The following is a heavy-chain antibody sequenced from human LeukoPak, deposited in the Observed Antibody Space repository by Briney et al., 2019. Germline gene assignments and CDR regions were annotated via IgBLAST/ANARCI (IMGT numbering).Heavy chain of an antibody. CDR3: ARDHSSSDFWSGYPDY. V-gene: IGHV3-7*01. CDR2: IKQDGSEK. CDR1: GFTFSSYW. Sequence: GGSLRLSCAASGFTFSSYWMSWVRQAPGKGLEWVANIKQDGSEKYYVDSVKGRFTISRDNAKNSLYLQMNSLRAEDTAVYYCARDHSSSDFWSGYPDYWGQGTLVTVSS. D-gene: IGHD3-3*01. J-gene: IGHJ4*02.